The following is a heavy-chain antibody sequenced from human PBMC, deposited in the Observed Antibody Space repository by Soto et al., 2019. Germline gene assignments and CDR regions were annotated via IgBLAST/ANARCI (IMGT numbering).Heavy chain of an antibody. V-gene: IGHV4-59*01. CDR3: ARDRYDSSGYYPPYYYYYYGMDV. D-gene: IGHD3-22*01. CDR2: IYYSGST. CDR1: GGSISSYY. Sequence: PSETLSLTCTVSGGSISSYYWSWIRQPPGKGLEWIGYIYYSGSTNYNPSLKSRVTISVDTSKNQFSLKLSSVTAADTAVYYCARDRYDSSGYYPPYYYYYYGMDVWGQGPTVTVSS. J-gene: IGHJ6*02.